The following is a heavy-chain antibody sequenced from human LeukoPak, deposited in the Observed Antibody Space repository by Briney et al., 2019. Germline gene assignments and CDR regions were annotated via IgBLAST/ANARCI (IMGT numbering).Heavy chain of an antibody. Sequence: GGSLGLSCAASGFTVSSNSMSWVRQAPGKGLEWISIIYSGGSTYYADSVKGRFTISRDNSKNTLYLQMNSLRAEDTAVYYCARDAGYFYFDYWGQGTLVTVSS. J-gene: IGHJ4*02. CDR2: IYSGGST. D-gene: IGHD3-9*01. V-gene: IGHV3-53*01. CDR1: GFTVSSNS. CDR3: ARDAGYFYFDY.